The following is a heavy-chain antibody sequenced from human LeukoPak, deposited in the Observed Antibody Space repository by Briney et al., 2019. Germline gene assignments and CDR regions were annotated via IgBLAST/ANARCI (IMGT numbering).Heavy chain of an antibody. J-gene: IGHJ4*02. CDR2: FSASGGTT. CDR1: GLTFSSYA. CDR3: AKANYSGSYYFDS. D-gene: IGHD1-26*01. Sequence: PGGSLRLSCAASGLTFSSYAMSWVRQAPGKGLEWVSSFSASGGTTYYADSVKGRFTISRDNSKNTLSVQMNSLRAEDTAVYYCAKANYSGSYYFDSWGQGTLVTVSS. V-gene: IGHV3-23*01.